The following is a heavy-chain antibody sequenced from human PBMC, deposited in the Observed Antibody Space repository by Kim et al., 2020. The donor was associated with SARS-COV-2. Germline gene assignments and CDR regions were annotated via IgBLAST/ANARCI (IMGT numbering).Heavy chain of an antibody. CDR1: GFTFSSYA. D-gene: IGHD6-13*01. CDR3: AKDSTWNSSSWPHYYYYGMDV. J-gene: IGHJ6*02. V-gene: IGHV3-23*01. CDR2: ISGSGGST. Sequence: GGSLRLSCAASGFTFSSYAMSWVRQAPGKGLEWVSAISGSGGSTYYADSVKGWFTISRDNSKNTLYLQMNSLRAEDTAVYYCAKDSTWNSSSWPHYYYYGMDVWGQGTTVTVSS.